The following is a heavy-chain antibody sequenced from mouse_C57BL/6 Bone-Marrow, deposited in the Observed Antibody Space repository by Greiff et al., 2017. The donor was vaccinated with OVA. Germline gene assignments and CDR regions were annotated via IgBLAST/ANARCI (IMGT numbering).Heavy chain of an antibody. D-gene: IGHD1-1*02. CDR2: ISDGGSYT. Sequence: DVKLVESGGGLVKPGGSLKLSCAASGFTFSSYAMSWVRQTPEKRLEWVATISDGGSYTYYPDNVKGRFTISRDNAKNNLYLQMSHLKSEDTAMYYCARGLCAMDYWGQGTSVTVSS. V-gene: IGHV5-4*03. J-gene: IGHJ4*01. CDR1: GFTFSSYA. CDR3: ARGLCAMDY.